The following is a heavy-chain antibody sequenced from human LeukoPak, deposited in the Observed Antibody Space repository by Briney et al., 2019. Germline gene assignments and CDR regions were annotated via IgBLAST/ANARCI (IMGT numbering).Heavy chain of an antibody. Sequence: PGGSLRLSCAASGFTFSSYAMSWVRQAPGKGLEWVSAISGSGGSTYYADSVKGRFTISRDNSKNTLYLQMNSLKTEDTAVYYCSRPAGVTAGGKILGAYWGQGTLVTVSS. CDR1: GFTFSSYA. CDR2: ISGSGGST. CDR3: SRPAGVTAGGKILGAY. D-gene: IGHD4-23*01. J-gene: IGHJ4*02. V-gene: IGHV3-23*01.